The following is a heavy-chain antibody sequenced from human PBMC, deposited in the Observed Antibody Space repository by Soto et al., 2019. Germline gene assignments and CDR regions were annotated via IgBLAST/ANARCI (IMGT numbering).Heavy chain of an antibody. J-gene: IGHJ4*02. CDR3: ASSSGYIDY. V-gene: IGHV3-23*01. CDR1: GFTFSSYS. D-gene: IGHD3-22*01. CDR2: FRSGGDDDTT. Sequence: GGSLRLSCAASGFTFSSYSMSWVRQAPGKGLEWVSGFRSGGDDDTTYYADSVRGRFTISRDNSKNTLFLQMNSLRAEDTAVYYCASSSGYIDYWGQGTLVTVSS.